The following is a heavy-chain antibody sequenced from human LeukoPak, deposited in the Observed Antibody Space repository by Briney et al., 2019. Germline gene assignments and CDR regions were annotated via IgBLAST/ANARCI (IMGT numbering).Heavy chain of an antibody. J-gene: IGHJ4*02. V-gene: IGHV4-59*01. CDR2: IYYTGST. CDR3: ARTGFYGSEYYFDY. D-gene: IGHD3-10*01. Sequence: PSETLSLTCTVSGGSISSYYWSWIRQPPGKGLEWIGYIYYTGSTSYNPSLKSRVTISVDTSKNKFSLKLSSVTAADTAVYYCARTGFYGSEYYFDYWGQGTLVSVSS. CDR1: GGSISSYY.